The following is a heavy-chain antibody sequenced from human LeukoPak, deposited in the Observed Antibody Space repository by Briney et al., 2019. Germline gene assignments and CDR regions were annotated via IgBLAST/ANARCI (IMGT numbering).Heavy chain of an antibody. J-gene: IGHJ3*02. Sequence: GGSLRLSCAASGFTLSSYSMNWVRQAPGKGLEWVSYISSSSRTIHYADSVKGRFTISRDNAKNSLYLQMNSLRAEDTAVYYCARDGNIYDSSGSDAFDIWGQGTMVTVSS. CDR2: ISSSSRTI. CDR1: GFTLSSYS. D-gene: IGHD3-22*01. CDR3: ARDGNIYDSSGSDAFDI. V-gene: IGHV3-48*04.